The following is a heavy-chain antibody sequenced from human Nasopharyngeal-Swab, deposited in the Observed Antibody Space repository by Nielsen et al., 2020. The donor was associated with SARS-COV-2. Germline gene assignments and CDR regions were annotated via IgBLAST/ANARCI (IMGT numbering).Heavy chain of an antibody. CDR1: GYSISSGYY. V-gene: IGHV4-38-2*02. J-gene: IGHJ4*02. CDR2: IYHSGST. CDR3: ASGGDFQAIDY. Sequence: SETLSLTCTVSGYSISSGYYWGWIRQPPGKGLEWIGGIYHSGSTYYNPSLKSRVTISVDKSKNQFSLKLSSVTAADTAVYYCASGGDFQAIDYWGQGTLVTVSS. D-gene: IGHD3-16*01.